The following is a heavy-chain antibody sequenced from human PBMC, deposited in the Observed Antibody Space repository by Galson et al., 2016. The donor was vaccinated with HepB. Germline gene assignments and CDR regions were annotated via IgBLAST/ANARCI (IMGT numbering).Heavy chain of an antibody. J-gene: IGHJ4*02. CDR3: ARRTDF. D-gene: IGHD2-2*01. CDR2: IYYSGST. Sequence: EWIGYIYYSGSTYYNPSLKSRVSISVDTSKNQFSLKVRSVTAADTAMYYCARRTDFWGQGTLVTVSS. V-gene: IGHV4-30-4*01.